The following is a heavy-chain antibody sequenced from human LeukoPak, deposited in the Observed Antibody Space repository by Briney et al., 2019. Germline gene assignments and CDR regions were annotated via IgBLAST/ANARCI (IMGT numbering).Heavy chain of an antibody. D-gene: IGHD3-22*01. CDR3: AKDDSTGVICDY. Sequence: QPGGSLRLSCAASGFTFSSYSMNWVRQAPGKGLEWVSYISSSSSTIYYADSVKGRFTISRDNAKNSPYLQMNSLRAEDTAVYYCAKDDSTGVICDYWGHGALVTVSS. V-gene: IGHV3-48*01. CDR2: ISSSSSTI. J-gene: IGHJ4*01. CDR1: GFTFSSYS.